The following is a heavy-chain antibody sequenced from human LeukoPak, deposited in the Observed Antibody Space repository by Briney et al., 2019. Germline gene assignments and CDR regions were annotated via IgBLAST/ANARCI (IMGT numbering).Heavy chain of an antibody. J-gene: IGHJ4*02. CDR2: INAGNGNT. CDR1: GYTFTSYA. Sequence: ASVKVSCKASGYTFTSYAMHWVRQAPRQRLEWMGWINAGNGNTKYSQKFQGRVTITRDTSASTAYMELSSLRSEDTAVYYCAREWRQQLVSFDYWGQGTLVTVSS. D-gene: IGHD6-13*01. CDR3: AREWRQQLVSFDY. V-gene: IGHV1-3*01.